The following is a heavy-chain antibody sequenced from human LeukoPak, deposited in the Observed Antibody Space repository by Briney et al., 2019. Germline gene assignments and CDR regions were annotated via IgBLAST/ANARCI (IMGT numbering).Heavy chain of an antibody. CDR3: ARDCIEGPCDI. J-gene: IGHJ3*02. CDR2: IRYDGNDK. Sequence: GGSLRLSCAASGFTFSYYGMHWVRQAPGKGLEWVAFIRYDGNDKFYADSVKGRFTISRDNAKNSLYLQMNSLRAEDTAVYYCARDCIEGPCDIWGQGTMVTVSS. D-gene: IGHD1-26*01. V-gene: IGHV3-30*02. CDR1: GFTFSYYG.